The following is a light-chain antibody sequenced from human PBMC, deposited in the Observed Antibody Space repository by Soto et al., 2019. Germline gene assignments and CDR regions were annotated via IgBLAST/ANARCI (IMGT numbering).Light chain of an antibody. CDR3: QQYNSYSRT. V-gene: IGKV1-5*03. CDR2: KAS. Sequence: DIQMTQSPSTLSASVGDRVTITCRASRSISSWLAWYQQKPGKAPKLLIYKASSLESGVPSRFSGSGSGTEFTLTISSLQHADFATYYCQQYNSYSRTFGQGTKVEIK. J-gene: IGKJ1*01. CDR1: RSISSW.